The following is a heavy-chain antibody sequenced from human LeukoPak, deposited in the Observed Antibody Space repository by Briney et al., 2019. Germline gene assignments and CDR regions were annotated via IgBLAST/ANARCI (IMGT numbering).Heavy chain of an antibody. CDR1: GFTFNNFG. D-gene: IGHD1-1*01. Sequence: GGSLRLSCEASGFTFNNFGMHWVRQAPGKGLEWVANINQDGSEKYYVDSVKGRFTISRDNAKNSLYLQMNSLRAEDTAVYYCRTTGDAFDIWGQGTMVTVSS. CDR2: INQDGSEK. V-gene: IGHV3-7*01. CDR3: RTTGDAFDI. J-gene: IGHJ3*02.